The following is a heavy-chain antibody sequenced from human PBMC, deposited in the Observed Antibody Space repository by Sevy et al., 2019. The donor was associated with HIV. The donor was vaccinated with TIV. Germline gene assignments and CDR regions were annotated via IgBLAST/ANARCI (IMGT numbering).Heavy chain of an antibody. CDR3: ARDLPPSATTVAHFDC. CDR2: ISNSGTTI. CDR1: GFTFSSYE. J-gene: IGHJ4*02. V-gene: IGHV3-48*03. D-gene: IGHD4-17*01. Sequence: GGSLTLSCAASGFTFSSYEMNWVRQAPGKGLEWVSYISNSGTTISYSDSVKGRFTISRDNARNSLYLQMNSLRAEDTAVYYCARDLPPSATTVAHFDCWGQGTLVTVSS.